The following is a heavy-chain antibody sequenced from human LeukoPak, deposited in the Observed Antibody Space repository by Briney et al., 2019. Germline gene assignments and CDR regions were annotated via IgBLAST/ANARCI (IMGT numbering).Heavy chain of an antibody. CDR2: IRFDGSNK. J-gene: IGHJ4*02. V-gene: IGHV3-30*02. D-gene: IGHD2-2*03. CDR3: ARDGGYCSSTSCYPNSEYFDY. Sequence: GGSLRLSCAATGFTFSIYGMHWVRQAPGKGLGWVAFIRFDGSNKYQTDSMAGRFTISRDNSKNTLYLQMNSLRAEETAVYYCARDGGYCSSTSCYPNSEYFDYWGQGTLVTVSS. CDR1: GFTFSIYG.